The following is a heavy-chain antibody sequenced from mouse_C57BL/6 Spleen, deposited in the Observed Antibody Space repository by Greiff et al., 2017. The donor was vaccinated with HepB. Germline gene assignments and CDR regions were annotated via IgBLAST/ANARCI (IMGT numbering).Heavy chain of an antibody. J-gene: IGHJ4*01. Sequence: EVKLMESGGGLVQPGGSLSLSCAASGFTFTDYYMSWVRQPPGKALEWLGFIRNKANGYTTEYSASVKGRFTISRDNSQSILYLQMNALRAEDSATYYCARSSNYYAMDYWGQGTSVTVSS. CDR3: ARSSNYYAMDY. D-gene: IGHD2-1*01. V-gene: IGHV7-3*01. CDR1: GFTFTDYY. CDR2: IRNKANGYTT.